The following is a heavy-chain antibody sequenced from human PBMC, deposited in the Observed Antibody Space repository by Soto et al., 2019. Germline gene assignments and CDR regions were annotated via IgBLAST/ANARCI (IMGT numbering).Heavy chain of an antibody. CDR3: ARHLDLRRPWTTSAAAEVNWFDP. Sequence: SETLSLTCIVSGGSNSSTNYYWVWIRQPPGKGLEWVASIYYSGSTYYNPSLKSRVTISVDTSKNQFSLKLSSVTAADTAVYYCARHLDLRRPWTTSAAAEVNWFDPWGQGTLVTVSS. V-gene: IGHV4-39*01. CDR1: GGSNSSTNYY. J-gene: IGHJ5*02. D-gene: IGHD6-13*01. CDR2: IYYSGST.